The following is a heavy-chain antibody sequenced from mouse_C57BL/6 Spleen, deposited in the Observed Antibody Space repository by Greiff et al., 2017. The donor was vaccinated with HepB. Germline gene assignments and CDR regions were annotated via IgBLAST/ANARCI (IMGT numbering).Heavy chain of an antibody. CDR3: ARKDYDRAWFAY. Sequence: QVQLQQPGTELVKPGASVKLSCKASGYTFTSYWMHWVKQRPGQGLEWIGNINPSNGGTNYNGKFKGKATLTAAKSSSTAYMQLSSLTSEDSAVYFCARKDYDRAWFAYWGQGTLVTVSA. CDR1: GYTFTSYW. J-gene: IGHJ3*01. D-gene: IGHD2-4*01. V-gene: IGHV1-53*01. CDR2: INPSNGGT.